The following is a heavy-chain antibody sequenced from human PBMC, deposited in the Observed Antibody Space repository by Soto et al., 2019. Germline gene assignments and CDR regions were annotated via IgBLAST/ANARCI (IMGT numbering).Heavy chain of an antibody. CDR1: GYTLTELS. CDR2: FDPEDGET. CDR3: ATLARTTVTTRDVWYYYYYMDV. D-gene: IGHD4-17*01. V-gene: IGHV1-24*01. Sequence: SCKVSGYTLTELSMHWVRQAPGKGLEWMGGFDPEDGETIYAQKFQGRVTMTEDTSTDTAYMELSSLRSEDTAVYYCATLARTTVTTRDVWYYYYYMDVWGKGTTVTVSS. J-gene: IGHJ6*03.